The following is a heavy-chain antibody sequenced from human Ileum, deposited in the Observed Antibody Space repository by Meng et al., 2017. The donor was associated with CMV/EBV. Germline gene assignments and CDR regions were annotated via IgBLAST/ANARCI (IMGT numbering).Heavy chain of an antibody. J-gene: IGHJ6*02. CDR3: AKDSSYSSSSPLDYYYYYGMDV. V-gene: IGHV3-33*06. Sequence: GGSLRLSCAASGFTFSSYGMHWVRQAPGKGLEWVAVIWYDGSNKYYADSVKGRFTISRDNSKNTLYLQMNSLRAEDTAVYYCAKDSSYSSSSPLDYYYYYGMDVWGQGTTVTVSS. CDR1: GFTFSSYG. D-gene: IGHD6-6*01. CDR2: IWYDGSNK.